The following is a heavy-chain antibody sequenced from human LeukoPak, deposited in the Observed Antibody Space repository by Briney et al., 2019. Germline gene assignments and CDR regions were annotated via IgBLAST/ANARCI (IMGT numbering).Heavy chain of an antibody. V-gene: IGHV1-2*02. CDR3: ARGYYDTRGSAFDI. D-gene: IGHD3-22*01. CDR2: INPNSGGT. Sequence: ASVKVSCKASGYTFTDYYMHWVRQAPGQGLEWMGWINPNSGGTNYAQKFQGRVTMTRDTSISTAYMELSSLRSEDTAMYYCARGYYDTRGSAFDIWGQGTMVTVSS. J-gene: IGHJ3*02. CDR1: GYTFTDYY.